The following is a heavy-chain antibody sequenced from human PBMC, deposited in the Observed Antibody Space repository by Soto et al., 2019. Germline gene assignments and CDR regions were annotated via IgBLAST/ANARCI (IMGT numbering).Heavy chain of an antibody. J-gene: IGHJ4*02. V-gene: IGHV4-31*03. CDR3: TRAPLN. CDR1: GGSISSGGYY. Sequence: QVQLQESGPGLVKPSQTLSLTCTVSGGSISSGGYYWSGIGQHRGKCLEWIGYIYYSGSTYYNPSLKSRVTISVDTSTHQFSLKLSSVTAADTAVYYCTRAPLNWGQGTLVTVSS. CDR2: IYYSGST.